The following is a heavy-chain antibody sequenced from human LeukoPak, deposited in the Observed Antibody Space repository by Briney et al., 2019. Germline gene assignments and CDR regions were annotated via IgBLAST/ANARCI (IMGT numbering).Heavy chain of an antibody. CDR1: GGSISSGGYS. D-gene: IGHD5-18*01. J-gene: IGHJ4*02. V-gene: IGHV4-30-2*01. Sequence: SETLSLTCAVSGGSISSGGYSWSWIRQPPGKCLEWIGYIYHSGSTYYNPSLKSRVTISVDRSKNQFSLKLSSVTAADTAVYYCARGGGIQLWYSYYFDYWGQGTLVTVSS. CDR3: ARGGGIQLWYSYYFDY. CDR2: IYHSGST.